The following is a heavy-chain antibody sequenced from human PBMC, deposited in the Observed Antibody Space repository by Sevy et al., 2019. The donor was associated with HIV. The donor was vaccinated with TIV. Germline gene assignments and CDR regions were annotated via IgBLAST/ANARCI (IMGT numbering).Heavy chain of an antibody. D-gene: IGHD3-22*01. CDR3: ARDRGYYDSSGFYSRYYFDY. Sequence: GGSLRLSCAASAFTFSYYATHWVRQAPGKGLEWVAVISYDGTNKQYAESVKGRFTISRDNSKNTLYLQMNSLRAEDTAVYYCARDRGYYDSSGFYSRYYFDYWGQGTLVTVSS. CDR1: AFTFSYYA. CDR2: ISYDGTNK. V-gene: IGHV3-30-3*01. J-gene: IGHJ4*02.